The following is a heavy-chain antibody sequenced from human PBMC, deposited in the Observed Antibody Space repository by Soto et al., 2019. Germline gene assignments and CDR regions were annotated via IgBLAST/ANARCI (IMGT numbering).Heavy chain of an antibody. D-gene: IGHD3-22*01. CDR3: VRDGNHYDSSGPCFDY. V-gene: IGHV3-30-3*01. J-gene: IGHJ4*02. Sequence: QVQLVESGGGVVQPGRSLRLSCAASGFTFSSYAMHWVRQAPGKGLEWVAVISYDGSNKYYADSVKGRFTISRDISKNTLYLQMNSLRTEDTAVHYCVRDGNHYDSSGPCFDYWGQGTLVTVSS. CDR1: GFTFSSYA. CDR2: ISYDGSNK.